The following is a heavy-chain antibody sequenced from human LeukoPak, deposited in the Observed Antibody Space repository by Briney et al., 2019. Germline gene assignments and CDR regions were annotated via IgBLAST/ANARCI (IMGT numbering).Heavy chain of an antibody. Sequence: GASVKDSCKASGYTFTTYGISWVRQAPGQGLEWMGCISAYNGNTNYAQKLQDRVTMTTDTSTSTAYIELRSLRTDDRAVYYCGREVPYDSSRYYQPFDYWGEGNLVTVSS. CDR3: GREVPYDSSRYYQPFDY. CDR1: GYTFTTYG. V-gene: IGHV1-18*01. J-gene: IGHJ4*02. D-gene: IGHD3-22*01. CDR2: ISAYNGNT.